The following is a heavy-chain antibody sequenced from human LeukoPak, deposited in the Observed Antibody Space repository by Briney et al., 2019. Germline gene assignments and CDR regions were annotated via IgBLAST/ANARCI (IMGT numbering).Heavy chain of an antibody. CDR2: IYTSGST. Sequence: SETLSLTCTVSGGSISSYYWSWIRQPAGKGLEWIGRIYTSGSTNYNPSLKSRVTISVDTSKNQFSLKLSSVTAADTAVYYCARDRIAAAGTPIYYYYMDVWGKGTTVTISS. CDR3: ARDRIAAAGTPIYYYYMDV. J-gene: IGHJ6*03. D-gene: IGHD6-13*01. CDR1: GGSISSYY. V-gene: IGHV4-4*07.